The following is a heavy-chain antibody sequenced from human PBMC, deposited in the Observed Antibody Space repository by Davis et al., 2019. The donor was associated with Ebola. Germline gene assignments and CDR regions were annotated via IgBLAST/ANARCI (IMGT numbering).Heavy chain of an antibody. V-gene: IGHV3-30-3*01. CDR3: AAAGDYYYYGMDV. CDR1: GFTFSSYA. Sequence: GESLKISCAASGFTFSSYAMHWVRQAPGKGLEWVAVISYDGSNKYYADSVKGRFTISRDNSKNTLYLQMNSLRAEDTAVYYSAAAGDYYYYGMDVWGQGTTVTVSS. J-gene: IGHJ6*02. CDR2: ISYDGSNK. D-gene: IGHD6-13*01.